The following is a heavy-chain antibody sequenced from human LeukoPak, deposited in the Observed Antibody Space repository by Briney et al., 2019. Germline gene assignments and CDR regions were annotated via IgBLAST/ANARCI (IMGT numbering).Heavy chain of an antibody. CDR3: AKEGRSLQTY. CDR2: IKEDGTET. J-gene: IGHJ4*02. V-gene: IGHV3-7*03. D-gene: IGHD5-24*01. Sequence: GGSLRLSCAASGFMFSSNWMSWVRLAPGKGLEWVANIKEDGTETYYVDSVKGRFTISRDNAKDSLYLQMNSLRVEGTAVYYCAKEGRSLQTYWGQGTLVTVSS. CDR1: GFMFSSNW.